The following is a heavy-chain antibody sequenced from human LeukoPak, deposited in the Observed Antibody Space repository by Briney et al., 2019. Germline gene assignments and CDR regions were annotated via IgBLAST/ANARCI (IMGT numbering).Heavy chain of an antibody. Sequence: ASVKLSCKVSGYTLTELSMHWVRQAPGKGLEWMGGFDLEDGETIYAQKFQGRVTMTEDTSTDTAYMELSSLRSEDTAVYYCATNTRALVVAPGYYMDVWGKGTTVTVSS. CDR3: ATNTRALVVAPGYYMDV. J-gene: IGHJ6*03. D-gene: IGHD2-15*01. CDR1: GYTLTELS. V-gene: IGHV1-24*01. CDR2: FDLEDGET.